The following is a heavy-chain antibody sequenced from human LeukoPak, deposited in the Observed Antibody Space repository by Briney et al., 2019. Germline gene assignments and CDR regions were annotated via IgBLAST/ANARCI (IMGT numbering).Heavy chain of an antibody. CDR3: GSALLIVRGVIKDPIGY. CDR2: TNLNSGNT. J-gene: IGHJ4*02. D-gene: IGHD3-10*01. V-gene: IGHV1-8*01. CDR1: GYTFTSYD. Sequence: ASVKVSCKASGYTFTSYDINWVRQATGQGLEWMGGTNLNSGNTGYAQKFPGRVTMTRNTSISTAYMELSSMGSEDTAVYYCGSALLIVRGVIKDPIGYWGQGTLVAVSS.